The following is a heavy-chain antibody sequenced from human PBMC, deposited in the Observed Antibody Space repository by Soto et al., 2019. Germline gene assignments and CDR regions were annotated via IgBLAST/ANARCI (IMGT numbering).Heavy chain of an antibody. CDR3: ASTYYDILTGYYIVDP. D-gene: IGHD3-9*01. J-gene: IGHJ5*02. CDR1: GGSIISGDYY. CDR2: IYYSGST. V-gene: IGHV4-30-4*01. Sequence: LSLTCTVSGGSIISGDYYWSWIRQPPGKGLEWIGYIYYSGSTYYNPSLKSRVTISVDTSKNQFSLKLSSVTAADTAVYYCASTYYDILTGYYIVDPWGQGTLVIVSS.